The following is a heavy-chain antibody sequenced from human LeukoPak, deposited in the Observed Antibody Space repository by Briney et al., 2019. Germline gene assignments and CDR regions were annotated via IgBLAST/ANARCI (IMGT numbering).Heavy chain of an antibody. D-gene: IGHD3-10*01. V-gene: IGHV4-39*07. CDR3: AGARPMVLYGSGSNNWFDP. CDR2: IYYSGST. Sequence: PSETLSLTCTVSGGSISSSSYYWGWIRQPPGKGLEWIGSIYYSGSTYYNPSLKSRVTISVDTSKNQFSLKLSSVTAADTAVYYRAGARPMVLYGSGSNNWFDPWGQGTLVTVSS. CDR1: GGSISSSSYY. J-gene: IGHJ5*02.